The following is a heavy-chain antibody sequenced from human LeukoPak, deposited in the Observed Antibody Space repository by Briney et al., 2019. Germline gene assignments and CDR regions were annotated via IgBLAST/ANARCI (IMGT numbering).Heavy chain of an antibody. CDR3: AREGSAYYYDSSGYDDY. V-gene: IGHV3-48*04. D-gene: IGHD3-22*01. J-gene: IGHJ4*02. CDR1: GFTFSSYS. Sequence: GGSLRLSCAASGFTFSSYSMNWVRQAPGKGLEWVSYISSSSTIYYADSVKGRFTISRDNAKNSLYLQMNSLRAEDTAVYYCAREGSAYYYDSSGYDDYWGQGTLVTVSS. CDR2: ISSSSTI.